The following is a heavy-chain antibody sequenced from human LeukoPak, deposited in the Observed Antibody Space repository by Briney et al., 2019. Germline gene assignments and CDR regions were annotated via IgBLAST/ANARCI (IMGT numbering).Heavy chain of an antibody. CDR3: GIFPFIPYYYYYMDV. Sequence: PGGSLRLSCAASGFTVSSNYMSWVRQAPGKGLEWASVIYSGGSTYYADSVKGRFTISRDNSKNTLYLQMNSLRAEDTAVYYCGIFPFIPYYYYYMDVWGKGTTVTVSS. J-gene: IGHJ6*03. D-gene: IGHD3-16*01. CDR1: GFTVSSNY. CDR2: IYSGGST. V-gene: IGHV3-53*01.